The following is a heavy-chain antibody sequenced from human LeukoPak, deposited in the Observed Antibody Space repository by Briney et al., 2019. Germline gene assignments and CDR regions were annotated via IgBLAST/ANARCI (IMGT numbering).Heavy chain of an antibody. J-gene: IGHJ4*02. CDR2: ISAYNGNT. CDR3: ARDSVHLNGGYSRPPHY. CDR1: GYTFTSYG. Sequence: ASVKVSCKASGYTFTSYGISWVRQAPGQGLEWMGWISAYNGNTNYAQKLQGRVTMTTDTSTSTAYMELRSLRSDDTAVYYCARDSVHLNGGYSRPPHYWGQGTLVTVSS. V-gene: IGHV1-18*01. D-gene: IGHD2-8*01.